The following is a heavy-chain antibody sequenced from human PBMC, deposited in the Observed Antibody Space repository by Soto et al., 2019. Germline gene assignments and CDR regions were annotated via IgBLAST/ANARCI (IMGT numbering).Heavy chain of an antibody. CDR3: ARGLITGSHYSGGWYYFDS. D-gene: IGHD6-19*01. CDR1: GGSISSYY. CDR2: IYYSGST. Sequence: SETLHLTCTVSGGSISSYYWSWIRQPPGKGLEWIGYIYYSGSTYYNPSLKSRVTISLDTSKNQFSLKLSSVTAADTAVYYCARGLITGSHYSGGWYYFDSWGQGTQVTVS. J-gene: IGHJ4*02. V-gene: IGHV4-59*08.